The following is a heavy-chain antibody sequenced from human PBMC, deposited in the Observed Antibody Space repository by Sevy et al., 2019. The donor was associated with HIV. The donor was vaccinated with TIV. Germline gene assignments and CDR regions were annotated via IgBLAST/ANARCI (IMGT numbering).Heavy chain of an antibody. V-gene: IGHV2-5*01. J-gene: IGHJ5*02. CDR2: IHWNDDK. D-gene: IGHD6-19*01. Sequence: SGPTLVNPTQTLTLTCTFSGFSFNTAGVGVAWIRQPPGKALEWLALIHWNDDKYYNPSLSSRLTITKDTSENEVVLTMANMGPEDTATYFCAHRSYTSGWYKVHFDPWGQGTLVTVSS. CDR3: AHRSYTSGWYKVHFDP. CDR1: GFSFNTAGVG.